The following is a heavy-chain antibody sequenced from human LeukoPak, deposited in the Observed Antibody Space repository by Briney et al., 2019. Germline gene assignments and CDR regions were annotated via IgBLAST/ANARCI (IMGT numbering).Heavy chain of an antibody. D-gene: IGHD1-26*01. V-gene: IGHV3-53*01. CDR3: ARDPDGSYSDAFDI. CDR2: IYSGGST. Sequence: GGSLRPSCAASGFTVSSNYMSWVRQAPGKGLEWVSVIYSGGSTYYADSVKGRFTISRDNSKNTLYLQMNSLRAEDTAVYYCARDPDGSYSDAFDIWGQGTMVTVSS. CDR1: GFTVSSNY. J-gene: IGHJ3*02.